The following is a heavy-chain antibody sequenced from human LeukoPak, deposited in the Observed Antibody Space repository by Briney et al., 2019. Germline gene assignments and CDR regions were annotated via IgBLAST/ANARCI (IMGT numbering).Heavy chain of an antibody. D-gene: IGHD3-16*01. V-gene: IGHV1-2*06. CDR3: ARGPTIMITFGGPPGGNRFGY. CDR1: GYTFTNYD. CDR2: INPNSGGT. J-gene: IGHJ4*02. Sequence: ASVKVSCKASGYTFTNYDINWVRQAPGQGLEWMGRINPNSGGTNYAQKFQGRVTMTRDTSISTAYMELSRLRSDDTAVYYCARGPTIMITFGGPPGGNRFGYWGQGTLVTVSS.